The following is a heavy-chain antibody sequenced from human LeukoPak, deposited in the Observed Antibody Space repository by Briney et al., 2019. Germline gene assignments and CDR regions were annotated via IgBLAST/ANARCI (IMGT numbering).Heavy chain of an antibody. CDR1: GGSISSYY. V-gene: IGHV4-59*12. CDR2: IYYSGST. Sequence: SETLSLTCTVSGGSISSYYWSWIRQPPGKGLEWIGYIYYSGSTNYNPSLKSRVTMSVDTSKNQFSLKLSSVTAADTAVYYCARDGYSSGWYSFFDYWGQGTLVTVSS. D-gene: IGHD6-19*01. J-gene: IGHJ4*02. CDR3: ARDGYSSGWYSFFDY.